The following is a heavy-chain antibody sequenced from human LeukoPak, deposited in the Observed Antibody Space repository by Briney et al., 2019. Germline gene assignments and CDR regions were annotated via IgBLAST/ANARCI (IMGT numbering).Heavy chain of an antibody. CDR1: GGTFSSYA. CDR3: ARAVPDAFDI. Sequence: GASVKVSCKASGGTFSSYAISWVRQAPGQGLEWMGGIIPIFGTANYAQKLQGRVTMTTDTSTSTAYMELRSLRSDDTAVYYCARAVPDAFDIWGQGTMVTVSS. CDR2: IIPIFGTA. J-gene: IGHJ3*02. V-gene: IGHV1-69*05.